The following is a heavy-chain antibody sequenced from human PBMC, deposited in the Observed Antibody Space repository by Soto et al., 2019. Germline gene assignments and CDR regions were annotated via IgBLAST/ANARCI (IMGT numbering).Heavy chain of an antibody. V-gene: IGHV4-31*03. Sequence: QVQLQESGPGLVKPSQTLSLTCTVSGGSISSGGYYWSWIRQHPGKGLEWIGYIYYSGSTYYNPSLESRVTISVDTSKNQVSLKLSSVTAADTAVYYCARSDSSSWYPNWFDPWGQGTLVTVSS. J-gene: IGHJ5*02. CDR3: ARSDSSSWYPNWFDP. D-gene: IGHD6-13*01. CDR1: GGSISSGGYY. CDR2: IYYSGST.